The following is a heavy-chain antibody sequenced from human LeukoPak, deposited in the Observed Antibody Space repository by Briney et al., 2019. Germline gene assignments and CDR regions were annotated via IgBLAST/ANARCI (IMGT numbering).Heavy chain of an antibody. V-gene: IGHV3-48*04. CDR1: GFMFSSYS. Sequence: GGSLRLSCAASGFMFSSYSMNWVRQAPGKGLEWVSYISSSSRTIYHADSVKGRFTISRDNAKNSLYLQMNGLRAEDTAVYYCARDVGYYDSSGNYYVQGRVDYWGQGTLVTVSS. D-gene: IGHD3-22*01. CDR2: ISSSSRTI. CDR3: ARDVGYYDSSGNYYVQGRVDY. J-gene: IGHJ4*02.